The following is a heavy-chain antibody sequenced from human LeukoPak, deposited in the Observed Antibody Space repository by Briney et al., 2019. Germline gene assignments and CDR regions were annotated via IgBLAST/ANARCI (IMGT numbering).Heavy chain of an antibody. Sequence: PGGSLRLSCAASGFTFSSYAMSWVRQAPGKGLEWVSGISGSGSSTYYAGSVKGRFTISRDNSKNTLYLQMNSLRAEDTAVYYCAAIWLNYFDYWGQGTLVTVSS. D-gene: IGHD5-18*01. CDR2: ISGSGSST. V-gene: IGHV3-23*01. J-gene: IGHJ4*02. CDR1: GFTFSSYA. CDR3: AAIWLNYFDY.